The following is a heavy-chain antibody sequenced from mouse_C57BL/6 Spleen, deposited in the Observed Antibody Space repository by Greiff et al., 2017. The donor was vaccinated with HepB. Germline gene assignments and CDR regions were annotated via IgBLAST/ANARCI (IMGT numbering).Heavy chain of an antibody. CDR2: IWSGGST. D-gene: IGHD2-5*01. CDR1: GFSLTSYG. Sequence: QVHVKQSGPGLVQPSQSLSITCTVSGFSLTSYGVHWVRQSPGKGLEWLGVIWSGGSTDYNAAFISRLSISKDNSKSQVFFKMNSLQADDTAIYYCARTGIVTTDYAMDYWGQGTSVTVSS. J-gene: IGHJ4*01. V-gene: IGHV2-2*01. CDR3: ARTGIVTTDYAMDY.